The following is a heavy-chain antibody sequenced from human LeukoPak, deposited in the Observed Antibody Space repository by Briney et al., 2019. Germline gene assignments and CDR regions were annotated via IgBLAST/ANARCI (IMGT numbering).Heavy chain of an antibody. CDR1: GGSFSGYY. Sequence: SETLSLTCAVYGGSFSGYYWGWIRQPPGKGLEWIGEINHSGSTNYNPSLKSRVTISVDTSKNQFSLKLSSVTAADTAVYYCARVMTTVTTGDYWGQGTLVTVSS. CDR2: INHSGST. CDR3: ARVMTTVTTGDY. V-gene: IGHV4-34*01. J-gene: IGHJ4*02. D-gene: IGHD4-17*01.